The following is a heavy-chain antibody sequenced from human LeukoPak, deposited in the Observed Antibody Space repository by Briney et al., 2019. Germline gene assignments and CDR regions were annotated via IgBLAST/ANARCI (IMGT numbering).Heavy chain of an antibody. CDR3: ARAGVYSGSYLGAFDI. Sequence: SVKVSCKASGGTFSSYAISWVRQAPGQGLEWMGGIIPIFGTANYAQKFQGRVTITTDESTSTAYMELSSLRSEDTAVYYCARAGVYSGSYLGAFDIWGQGTMVTVSS. CDR2: IIPIFGTA. CDR1: GGTFSSYA. J-gene: IGHJ3*02. V-gene: IGHV1-69*05. D-gene: IGHD1-26*01.